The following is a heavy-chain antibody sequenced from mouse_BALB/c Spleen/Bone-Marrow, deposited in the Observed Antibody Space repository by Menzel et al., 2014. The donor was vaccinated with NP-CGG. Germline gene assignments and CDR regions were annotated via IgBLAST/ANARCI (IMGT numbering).Heavy chain of an antibody. V-gene: IGHV1S81*02. CDR2: INPSNGRT. D-gene: IGHD1-1*01. J-gene: IGHJ2*01. CDR3: ARRTTTVVATDY. Sequence: QVHVKQSGAELVKPGASVKLSCKASGYTFTSYWMHWVKQRPGQGLEWIGEINPSNGRTNYNEKFKSKATLTVDKSSSTAYMQLRSLTSADSAVYYCARRTTTVVATDYWGQGTTLTVSS. CDR1: GYTFTSYW.